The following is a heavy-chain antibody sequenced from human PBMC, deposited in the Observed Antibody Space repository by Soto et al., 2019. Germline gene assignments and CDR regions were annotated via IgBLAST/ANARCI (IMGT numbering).Heavy chain of an antibody. CDR1: GGSFSGYY. CDR2: INHSGST. D-gene: IGHD6-13*01. V-gene: IGHV4-34*01. Sequence: PSETLSLTCAVCGGSFSGYYWSLIRQPPGKGLEWIGEINHSGSTNYNPSLKSRVTISVDTSKNQFSLKLSSVTAAEPAVYYCARGRIEAAGIYHYYYYGMDVWGQGTTVTVSS. J-gene: IGHJ6*02. CDR3: ARGRIEAAGIYHYYYYGMDV.